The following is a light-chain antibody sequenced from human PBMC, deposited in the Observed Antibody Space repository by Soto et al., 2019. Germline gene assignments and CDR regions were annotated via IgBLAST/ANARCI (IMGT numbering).Light chain of an antibody. V-gene: IGKV1-27*01. J-gene: IGKJ1*01. CDR2: AAS. CDR3: EKYNNAPLT. Sequence: DIQMTQSPSSLSASVGDTVTITCRASPGISNYLAWYQKKPGQVPNLLIYAASTMQSGVPSRFSGRGSGTDFNLNISRLRPEDVATYYCEKYNNAPLTVGQGTKVEI. CDR1: PGISNY.